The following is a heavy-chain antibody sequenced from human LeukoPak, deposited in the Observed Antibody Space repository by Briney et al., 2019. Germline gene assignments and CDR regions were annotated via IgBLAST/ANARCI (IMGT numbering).Heavy chain of an antibody. J-gene: IGHJ4*02. CDR2: IYYSGST. CDR3: ARGLTRITMTPGY. D-gene: IGHD3-22*01. CDR1: GGSISSYY. V-gene: IGHV4-59*08. Sequence: SETLSLTCTVSGGSISSYYWSWIRQPPGKGLEWIGYIYYSGSTNYNPSLKSRVTISVDTSKNQFSLKPSSVTAADTAVYYCARGLTRITMTPGYWGQGTLVTVSS.